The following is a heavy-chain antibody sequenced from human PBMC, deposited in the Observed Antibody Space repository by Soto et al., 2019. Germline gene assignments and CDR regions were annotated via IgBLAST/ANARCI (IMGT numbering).Heavy chain of an antibody. J-gene: IGHJ6*02. CDR2: INPSGGST. V-gene: IGHV1-46*01. D-gene: IGHD2-8*01. Sequence: VKVSCKASGYTFTSYYMHWVRQAPGQGLEWMGIINPSGGSTSYAQKFQGRVTMTRDTSTSTVYMELSSLRSEDTAVYYCARGVRYCTNGVCSYYYYYYGMDVWGQGTTVTVSS. CDR1: GYTFTSYY. CDR3: ARGVRYCTNGVCSYYYYYYGMDV.